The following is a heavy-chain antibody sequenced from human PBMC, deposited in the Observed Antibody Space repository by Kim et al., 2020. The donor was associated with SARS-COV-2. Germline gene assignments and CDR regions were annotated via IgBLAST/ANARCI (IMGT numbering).Heavy chain of an antibody. CDR3: ASSNPDYGGNSGNYYYGLDV. CDR1: GYSFTSYW. J-gene: IGHJ6*02. D-gene: IGHD4-17*01. V-gene: IGHV5-51*01. Sequence: GESLKISCKGSGYSFTSYWIGWVRQMPGKGLEWMGIIYPGDSDTRYSPSFQGQVTISADKSISTAYLQWSSLKASDTAVYYCASSNPDYGGNSGNYYYGLDVWGQGTTVTVSS. CDR2: IYPGDSDT.